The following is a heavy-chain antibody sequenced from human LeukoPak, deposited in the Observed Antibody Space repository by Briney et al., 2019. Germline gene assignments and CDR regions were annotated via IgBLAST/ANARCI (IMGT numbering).Heavy chain of an antibody. CDR1: GFTFSSYA. Sequence: GGSLRLSCSASGFTFSSYAMSWVRQAPGKGLEWVSAISGSGGSTYYADSVKGRFTISRDNSKNTLYLQMNSLRAEDTAVYYCAKDRNGATVIPFDYWGQGTLVTVSS. CDR3: AKDRNGATVIPFDY. J-gene: IGHJ4*02. D-gene: IGHD4-17*01. V-gene: IGHV3-23*01. CDR2: ISGSGGST.